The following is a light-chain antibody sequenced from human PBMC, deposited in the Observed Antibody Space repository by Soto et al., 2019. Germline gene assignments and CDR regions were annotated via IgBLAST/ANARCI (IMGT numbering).Light chain of an antibody. J-gene: IGKJ1*01. CDR2: GAS. V-gene: IGKV3-20*01. CDR1: QSVSSSY. CDR3: QQYGSSHWT. Sequence: EIVMTQSPATLSVSPGERVTLSCRASQSVSSSYLAWYQQKPGQAPRLLIYGASSRATGIPDRFSGSGSGTDFTLTISRLEPEDFAVYYCQQYGSSHWTFGQGTKVDIK.